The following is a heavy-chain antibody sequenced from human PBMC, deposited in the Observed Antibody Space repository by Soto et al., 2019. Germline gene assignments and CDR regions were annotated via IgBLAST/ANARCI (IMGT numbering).Heavy chain of an antibody. CDR3: AGTQSRAGYANWFDP. CDR2: ISAYNGNT. CDR1: GYTFTSYG. V-gene: IGHV1-18*01. Sequence: QVQLVQSGAEVKKPGASVKVSCKASGYTFTSYGISWVRQAPGQGLEWMGWISAYNGNTNYAQKLQGRVTMTTDTSTSTAHMALRSLRSDDTAVHSCAGTQSRAGYANWFDPWGQGTLVTVAS. D-gene: IGHD6-19*01. J-gene: IGHJ5*02.